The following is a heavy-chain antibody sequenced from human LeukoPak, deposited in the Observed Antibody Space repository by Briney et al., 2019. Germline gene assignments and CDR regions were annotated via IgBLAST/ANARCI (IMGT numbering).Heavy chain of an antibody. V-gene: IGHV3-7*01. CDR2: IKQDGSEK. CDR1: GFTFSSYW. Sequence: GGSLRLSCAASGFTFSSYWMSWVRQAPGKGLEWVANIKQDGSEKHYVDSVKGRFTISRDNAKNSLHLQMNSLRAEDTAVYYCARDAKYILTGYYTYYFDYWGQGTLVTVSS. D-gene: IGHD3-9*01. CDR3: ARDAKYILTGYYTYYFDY. J-gene: IGHJ4*02.